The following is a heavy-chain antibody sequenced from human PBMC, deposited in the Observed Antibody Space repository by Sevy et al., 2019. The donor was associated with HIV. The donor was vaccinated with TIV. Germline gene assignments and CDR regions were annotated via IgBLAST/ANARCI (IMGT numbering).Heavy chain of an antibody. J-gene: IGHJ6*03. V-gene: IGHV3-21*01. CDR3: ARDSRLGGSGNFYYYYMDV. D-gene: IGHD3-10*01. CDR1: GFTFSSYS. CDR2: ISSSSSYI. Sequence: GGSLRLSCAASGFTFSSYSMNWVRQAPGKGLEWVSSISSSSSYIYYADSVKGRFTISRDNAKNSLYLQMNSLRAEDTAVYYCARDSRLGGSGNFYYYYMDVWGKRTTVTVSS.